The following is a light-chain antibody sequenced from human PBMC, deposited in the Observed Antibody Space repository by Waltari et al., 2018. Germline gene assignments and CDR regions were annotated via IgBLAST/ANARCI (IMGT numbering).Light chain of an antibody. V-gene: IGLV2-23*02. CDR3: CSYAGSGTYV. Sequence: QSALTQPASVSGTPGQSITISCTGTNSDVGNYNLVSWYQHHPGEAPKLMICEVIKRPSGVSHRFSGSNSGNTASLTISGLQAEDEADYYCCSYAGSGTYVFGTGTKVTVL. CDR1: NSDVGNYNL. CDR2: EVI. J-gene: IGLJ1*01.